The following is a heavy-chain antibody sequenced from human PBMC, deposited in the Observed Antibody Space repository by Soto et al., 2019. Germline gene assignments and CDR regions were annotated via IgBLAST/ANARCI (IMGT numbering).Heavy chain of an antibody. V-gene: IGHV4-39*01. CDR1: GGSISICSFD. Sequence: PSETLSLTSSVSGGSISICSFDWGWIRHQPGKGLEWIGSIYYSGSTYYNPSLKSRVTISVDTSKNQFSLKLSSVTATDTAVYYCARLICGVVMTFDYWGQGTLVTVSS. CDR2: IYYSGST. CDR3: ARLICGVVMTFDY. D-gene: IGHD3-3*01. J-gene: IGHJ4*02.